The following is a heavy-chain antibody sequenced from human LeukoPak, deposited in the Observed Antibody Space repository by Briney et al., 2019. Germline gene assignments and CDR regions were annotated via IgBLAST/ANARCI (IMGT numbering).Heavy chain of an antibody. D-gene: IGHD2-15*01. CDR2: IYYSGST. J-gene: IGHJ4*02. V-gene: IGHV4-59*01. Sequence: SETLSLTCTVSGGSISSYYWSWIRQPPGKGLEWIGYIYYSGSTNYNPSLKSRVTISVDTSKNQFSLKLSSVTAADTAVYYCARATKGYCSGGSCYWFDYWGQGTLVTVSS. CDR1: GGSISSYY. CDR3: ARATKGYCSGGSCYWFDY.